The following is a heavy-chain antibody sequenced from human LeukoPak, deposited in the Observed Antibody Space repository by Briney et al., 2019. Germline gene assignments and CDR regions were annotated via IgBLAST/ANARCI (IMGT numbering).Heavy chain of an antibody. CDR2: IYYSGST. V-gene: IGHV4-39*02. CDR3: AREGSSYDFWSGYYRSWFDP. Sequence: SETLSLTCTVSGGSISSSSYYWGWIRQPPGKGLEWIGSIYYSGSTYYNPSLKSRVTISVDTSKNQFSLKLSSVTAADTAVYYCAREGSSYDFWSGYYRSWFDPWGQGTLVTVSS. CDR1: GGSISSSSYY. D-gene: IGHD3-3*01. J-gene: IGHJ5*02.